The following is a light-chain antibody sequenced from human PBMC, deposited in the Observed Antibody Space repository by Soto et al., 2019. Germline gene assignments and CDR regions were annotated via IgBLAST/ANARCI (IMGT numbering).Light chain of an antibody. CDR3: QQYNNWLWT. CDR2: GAS. Sequence: EIVMTQSPATLSVSPGERATLSCRASQSVNSNLVWYQQKPGQAPRLLIYGASTRATGIPARFSGSGYGTEFTLTISSLQSEDFAVYYCQQYNNWLWTFGQGTKVEIK. CDR1: QSVNSN. V-gene: IGKV3-15*01. J-gene: IGKJ1*01.